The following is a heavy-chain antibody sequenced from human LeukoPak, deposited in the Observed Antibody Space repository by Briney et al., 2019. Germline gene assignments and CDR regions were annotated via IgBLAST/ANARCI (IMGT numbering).Heavy chain of an antibody. V-gene: IGHV1-69*13. CDR2: TIPIFGSA. J-gene: IGHJ4*02. CDR3: ARGAKWLGSPSDY. CDR1: GGTFSSYA. Sequence: GASVKVSCKASGGTFSSYAISWVRQAPGQGLEWMGGTIPIFGSANYAQKFQGRVTITADESTSTAYMELSSLRSEDTAVYYCARGAKWLGSPSDYWGQGTLVTVSS. D-gene: IGHD5-12*01.